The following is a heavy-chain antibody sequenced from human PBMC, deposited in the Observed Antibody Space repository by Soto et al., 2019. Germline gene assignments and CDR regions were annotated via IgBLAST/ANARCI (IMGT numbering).Heavy chain of an antibody. CDR2: INTGNGDT. D-gene: IGHD1-1*01. CDR3: ARDLYPSSTPSEP. CDR1: GYTFTAYA. Sequence: ASVKVSCKASGYTFTAYAIHWVRQAPGQRLEWMGWINTGNGDTKYSQNFQGRVAITRDTSASTAYMELSSLRSEDTAVYYCARDLYPSSTPSEPCGKGTLVTVAS. V-gene: IGHV1-3*04. J-gene: IGHJ5*02.